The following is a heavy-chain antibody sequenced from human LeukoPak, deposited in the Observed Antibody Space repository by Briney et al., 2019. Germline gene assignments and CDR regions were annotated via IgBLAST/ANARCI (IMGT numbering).Heavy chain of an antibody. CDR1: GGSFSGYY. V-gene: IGHV4-34*01. D-gene: IGHD2-8*01. J-gene: IGHJ4*02. CDR2: INHGGST. Sequence: SETLSLTCAVYGGSFSGYYWSWIRQPPGKGLEWIGEINHGGSTNYNPSLKSRVTISVDTSKNQFSLKLSSVTAADTAVYYCARGYYCTNGVCYSYYFDYWGQGTLVTVSS. CDR3: ARGYYCTNGVCYSYYFDY.